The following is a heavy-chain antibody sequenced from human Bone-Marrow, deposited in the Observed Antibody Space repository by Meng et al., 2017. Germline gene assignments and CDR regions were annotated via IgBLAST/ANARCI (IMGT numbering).Heavy chain of an antibody. CDR1: GFTFSSYA. CDR2: ISGSGGST. CDR3: AKQSGILTGYYSDYYYYGMDV. J-gene: IGHJ6*02. D-gene: IGHD3-9*01. V-gene: IGHV3-23*01. Sequence: GGSLRLSCAASGFTFSSYAMSWVRQAPRKGLEWVSAISGSGGSTYYADSVKGRFTISRDNSKNTLYLQMNSLRAEDTAVYYCAKQSGILTGYYSDYYYYGMDVWGQGTTVTVSS.